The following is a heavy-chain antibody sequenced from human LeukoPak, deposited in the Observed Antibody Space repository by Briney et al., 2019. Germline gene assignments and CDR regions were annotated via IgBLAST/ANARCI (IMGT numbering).Heavy chain of an antibody. V-gene: IGHV3-20*04. D-gene: IGHD2-2*01. CDR1: GFTFSSYS. CDR3: ARAGGGYQLLLNAFDI. Sequence: GGSLRLSCAASGFTFSSYSMNWVRQAPGKGLEWVSGINWNGGSTGYADSVKGRFTISRDNAKNSLYLQMNSLRAEDTALYYCARAGGGYQLLLNAFDIWGQGTMVTVSS. J-gene: IGHJ3*02. CDR2: INWNGGST.